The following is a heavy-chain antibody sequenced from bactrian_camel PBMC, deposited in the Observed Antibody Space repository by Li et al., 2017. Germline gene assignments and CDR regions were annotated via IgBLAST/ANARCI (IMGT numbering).Heavy chain of an antibody. J-gene: IGHJ6*01. CDR3: AAAAGYVPAGSWYREEVFGY. Sequence: GVPFGRAAIHWVRRAPGRGLEWVSAINSGGGITYYSDSVEGRFTISQTNGKNTMFLQMNSLKPEDTAMYYCAAAAGYVPAGSWYREEVFGYWGQGTQVTVS. V-gene: IGHV3S40*01. D-gene: IGHD6*01. CDR1: GVPFGRAA. CDR2: INSGGGIT.